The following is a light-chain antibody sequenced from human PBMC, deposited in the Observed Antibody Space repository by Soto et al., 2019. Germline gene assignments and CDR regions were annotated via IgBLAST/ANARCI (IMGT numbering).Light chain of an antibody. CDR1: QRVSSN. J-gene: IGKJ5*01. CDR3: QQRSNWPLT. CDR2: YTS. V-gene: IGKV3-11*01. Sequence: EIVMTQSPATLSVSPGERATLSCRASQRVSSNLAWYQQKPGQAPRLLIYYTSNRATGIPARFSGSGSGTDFTLTISSLEPEDFAVYYCQQRSNWPLTFGQGTRLEIK.